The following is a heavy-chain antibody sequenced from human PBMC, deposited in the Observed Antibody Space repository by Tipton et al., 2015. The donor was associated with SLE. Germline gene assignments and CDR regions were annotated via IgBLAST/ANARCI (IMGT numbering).Heavy chain of an antibody. CDR2: IYSSGST. D-gene: IGHD1/OR15-1a*01. V-gene: IGHV4-31*11. Sequence: TLSLTCAVSGVSISSTSDYWTWIRQHPGKGLGWIGYIYSSGSTHSNPPLKSRINISVDTSKNQFSLQLSSVTAADTAVYYCARGRNSWNNEAFHIWGQGTMVTVSS. CDR3: ARGRNSWNNEAFHI. CDR1: GVSISSTSDY. J-gene: IGHJ3*02.